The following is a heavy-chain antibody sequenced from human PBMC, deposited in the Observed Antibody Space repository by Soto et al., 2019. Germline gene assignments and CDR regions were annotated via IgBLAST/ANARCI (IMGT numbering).Heavy chain of an antibody. V-gene: IGHV4-59*08. CDR2: IYYSGST. D-gene: IGHD3-9*01. J-gene: IGHJ3*01. CDR3: ASLNFDILTGYYAFDL. Sequence: PSETLSLTCTVSGGSLSSYYWSWIRQHPGKGLEWIAYIYYSGSTYYNPSLKSRVTISVDTSKNQFSLKLSSVTAADTAIYYCASLNFDILTGYYAFDLWGQGTMVTVS. CDR1: GGSLSSYY.